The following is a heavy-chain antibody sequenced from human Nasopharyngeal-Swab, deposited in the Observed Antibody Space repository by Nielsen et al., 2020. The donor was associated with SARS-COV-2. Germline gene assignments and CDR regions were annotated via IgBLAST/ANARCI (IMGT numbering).Heavy chain of an antibody. CDR3: ARDMGSIFGVVILFDY. CDR1: GYNFIDYH. J-gene: IGHJ4*02. Sequence: ASVKVSCKASGYNFIDYHMYWVRQAPGQGLEWMGRINPNRGGTNYAQKFHDRVTMTRDTSISTAYMELRSLRSDDTAVYYCARDMGSIFGVVILFDYWGQGTLVTVSS. CDR2: INPNRGGT. D-gene: IGHD3-3*01. V-gene: IGHV1-2*06.